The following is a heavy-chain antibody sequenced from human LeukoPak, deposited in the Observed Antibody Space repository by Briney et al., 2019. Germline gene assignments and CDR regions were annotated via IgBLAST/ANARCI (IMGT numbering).Heavy chain of an antibody. CDR1: GYTFTSYG. CDR2: ISAYNGHT. J-gene: IGHJ3*02. Sequence: ASVKVSCKASGYTFTSYGVNWVRQAPGQGLEWMGWISAYNGHTNYAQKLQGRVTMTTDTSKSTLYIELRSLRSDDTAVYCCARHRLPRVYYDSSGYYHNGFDIWGQGTMVTVSS. CDR3: ARHRLPRVYYDSSGYYHNGFDI. D-gene: IGHD3-22*01. V-gene: IGHV1-18*01.